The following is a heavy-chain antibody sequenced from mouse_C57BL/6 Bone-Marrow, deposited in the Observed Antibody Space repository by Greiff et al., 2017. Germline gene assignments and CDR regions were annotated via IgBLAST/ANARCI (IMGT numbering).Heavy chain of an antibody. CDR3: ARGTMVRVGFAY. J-gene: IGHJ3*01. CDR2: IYPGSGST. V-gene: IGHV1-55*01. CDR1: GYTFTSYW. D-gene: IGHD2-2*01. Sequence: QVQLQQPEAELVKPGASVKMSCKASGYTFTSYWITWVKQRPGQGLEWIGDIYPGSGSTNYNEKFKSKATLTVDTSSSTAYMQLSSLTSEDSAVYYCARGTMVRVGFAYWGQGTLVTVSA.